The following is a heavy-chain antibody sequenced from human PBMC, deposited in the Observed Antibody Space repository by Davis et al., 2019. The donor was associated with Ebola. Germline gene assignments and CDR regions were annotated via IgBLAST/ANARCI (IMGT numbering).Heavy chain of an antibody. V-gene: IGHV4-59*01. Sequence: PETLSPTCTVSGGSISSYYWSWIRQPPGKGLEWIGYIYYSGSTNYNPSLKSRVTISVDTSKNQFSLKLSSVTAADTAVYYCARAAHFHGYNYWYFDLWGRGTLVTVSS. CDR3: ARAAHFHGYNYWYFDL. D-gene: IGHD5-24*01. CDR1: GGSISSYY. CDR2: IYYSGST. J-gene: IGHJ2*01.